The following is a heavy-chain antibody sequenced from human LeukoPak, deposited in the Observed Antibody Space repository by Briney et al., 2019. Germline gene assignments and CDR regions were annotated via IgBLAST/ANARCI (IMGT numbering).Heavy chain of an antibody. CDR2: IYHSGST. Sequence: PSETLSLTCTVSGGSISSGGYYWSWIRQPPGKGLEWIGYIYHSGSTYYNPSLKSRVTISVDTSKNQFSLKLSSVTAADTAVYYCARANGYSSGNWFDPWGQGTLVTVSS. CDR1: GGSISSGGYY. V-gene: IGHV4-30-2*01. D-gene: IGHD6-19*01. J-gene: IGHJ5*02. CDR3: ARANGYSSGNWFDP.